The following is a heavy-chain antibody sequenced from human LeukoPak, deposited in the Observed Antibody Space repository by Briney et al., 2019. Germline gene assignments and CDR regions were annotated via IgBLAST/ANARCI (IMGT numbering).Heavy chain of an antibody. J-gene: IGHJ5*02. D-gene: IGHD2-8*01. Sequence: SGGSLRLSPAASGFTFSTYAMTWVREAPGKGLEWIASINGRGGSTDYADSVEGRFTISRDNSKDTLYLQMNNLRAEDTAIYYCAKVMVVASTTARGWFDHWGQGTLVTVSS. CDR3: AKVMVVASTTARGWFDH. CDR1: GFTFSTYA. V-gene: IGHV3-23*01. CDR2: INGRGGST.